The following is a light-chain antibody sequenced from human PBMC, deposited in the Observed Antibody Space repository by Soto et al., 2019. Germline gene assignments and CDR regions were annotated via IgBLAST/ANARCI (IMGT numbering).Light chain of an antibody. CDR2: DVS. Sequence: QSALTQPRSVSGSPGQSVTISCTGTSSDVGGHNYVSWYQQHPGKAPKLMIYDVSKRPSGVPDRFSGSKSGNTASLTISGLQAEDEADYYCCSYAGSPWVFGGGTKLTVL. J-gene: IGLJ3*02. CDR1: SSDVGGHNY. CDR3: CSYAGSPWV. V-gene: IGLV2-11*01.